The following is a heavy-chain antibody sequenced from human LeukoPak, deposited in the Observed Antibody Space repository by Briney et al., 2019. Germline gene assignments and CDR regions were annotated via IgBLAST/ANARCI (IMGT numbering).Heavy chain of an antibody. D-gene: IGHD4-23*01. Sequence: GGSLRLSCAASGFTFSSYTMKWVRHTPGKGLEWVSSISSSSSYIYQADSVKGRFTISRDNAKNSLYLQMNSLRADDTAVYYCAKDLLRWSFDYWGQGTLVTVSS. CDR3: AKDLLRWSFDY. CDR2: ISSSSSYI. V-gene: IGHV3-21*04. J-gene: IGHJ4*02. CDR1: GFTFSSYT.